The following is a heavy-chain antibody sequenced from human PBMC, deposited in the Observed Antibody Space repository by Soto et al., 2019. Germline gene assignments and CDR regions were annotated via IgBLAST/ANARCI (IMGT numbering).Heavy chain of an antibody. CDR1: GGSISSSSYY. V-gene: IGHV4-39*01. J-gene: IGHJ5*02. D-gene: IGHD3-10*01. Sequence: SETLSLTCTVSGGSISSSSYYWGWIRQPPGKGLEWIGSIYYSGSTYYNPSLKSRVTISVDTSKNQFSLKLSSVTAADTAVYYCARPRDYYGSGSYYQIWFDPWGQGALVT. CDR3: ARPRDYYGSGSYYQIWFDP. CDR2: IYYSGST.